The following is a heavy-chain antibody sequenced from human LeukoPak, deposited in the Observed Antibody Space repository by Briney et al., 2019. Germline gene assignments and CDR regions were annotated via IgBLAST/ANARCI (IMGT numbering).Heavy chain of an antibody. V-gene: IGHV3-21*01. D-gene: IGHD3-10*01. CDR3: ARDSYWLGGTIGAFDI. Sequence: GGSLRLSCAASGFGFSTSTMNWVRQAPGRGLEWVSSMSSSGSSIYYADSVKGRFTISRDNAKTSLYLQINSLRAEDTAVYYCARDSYWLGGTIGAFDIWGQGTMVTVSS. CDR1: GFGFSTST. CDR2: MSSSGSSI. J-gene: IGHJ3*02.